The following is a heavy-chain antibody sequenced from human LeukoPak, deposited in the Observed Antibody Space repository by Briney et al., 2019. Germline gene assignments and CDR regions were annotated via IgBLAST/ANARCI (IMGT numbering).Heavy chain of an antibody. CDR2: INAGNGNT. J-gene: IGHJ4*02. V-gene: IGHV1-3*01. Sequence: RASVKVSCKASGYTFTSYAMHWVRQAPGQRLEWMGWINAGNGNTKYSQKFQGRVTITRDTSASTAYMELSSLRSEDTAVYYCARDSGGGNFDYWGQGTLVTVSS. D-gene: IGHD3-16*01. CDR3: ARDSGGGNFDY. CDR1: GYTFTSYA.